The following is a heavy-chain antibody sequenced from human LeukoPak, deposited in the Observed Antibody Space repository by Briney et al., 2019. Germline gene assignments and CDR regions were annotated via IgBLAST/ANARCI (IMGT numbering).Heavy chain of an antibody. Sequence: SVKVSCKASGGTLSSYAISWVRQAPGEGLEWMGGIIPIFGTANYAQQFQGGVTITADESTSTAYMALSSLRSEDTAVYYCARDLGGSGSYYNYFDYWGQGTLVTVSS. D-gene: IGHD3-10*01. CDR2: IIPIFGTA. CDR3: ARDLGGSGSYYNYFDY. J-gene: IGHJ4*02. V-gene: IGHV1-69*13. CDR1: GGTLSSYA.